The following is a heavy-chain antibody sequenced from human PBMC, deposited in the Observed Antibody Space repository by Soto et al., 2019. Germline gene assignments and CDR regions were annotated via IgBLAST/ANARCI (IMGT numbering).Heavy chain of an antibody. CDR2: ISGSGGST. CDR3: AKPSLSIAAAGYNWFDP. J-gene: IGHJ5*02. D-gene: IGHD6-13*01. CDR1: GFTFSSYA. V-gene: IGHV3-23*01. Sequence: GGSLRLSCAASGFTFSSYAMSWVRQAPGKGLEWVSAISGSGGSTYYADSVKGRFTISRDNSKNTLYLQMNSLRAEDTAVYYCAKPSLSIAAAGYNWFDPWGQGTLVTVSS.